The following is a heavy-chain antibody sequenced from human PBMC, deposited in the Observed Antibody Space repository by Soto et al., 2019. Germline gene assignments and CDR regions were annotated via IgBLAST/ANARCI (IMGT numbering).Heavy chain of an antibody. CDR3: ARDRIYCSGGSCSHDGFDI. CDR1: GFTFSSYS. J-gene: IGHJ3*02. CDR2: ISSVSSSI. V-gene: IGHV3-21*01. D-gene: IGHD2-15*01. Sequence: GGSLRLSCVASGFTFSSYSMNWVRQAPGKGLEWVSFISSVSSSIQYADSVKGRFTISRDNAKNSLYLQMNSLRAEDTAVYYCARDRIYCSGGSCSHDGFDIWGQGTMVTVSS.